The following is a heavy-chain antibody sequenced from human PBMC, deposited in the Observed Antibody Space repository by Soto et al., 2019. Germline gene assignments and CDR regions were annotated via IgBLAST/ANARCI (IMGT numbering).Heavy chain of an antibody. J-gene: IGHJ6*02. V-gene: IGHV4-34*01. Sequence: SETLSLTCAVYGGSFSGYYWSWIRQPPGKGLEWIGEINHSGSTNYNPSLKSRVTISVDTSKNQFSLKLSSVTAADTAVYYCASQGPLGYCSGGSCYSNYYGMDVWGQGTTVTVSS. CDR3: ASQGPLGYCSGGSCYSNYYGMDV. CDR1: GGSFSGYY. CDR2: INHSGST. D-gene: IGHD2-15*01.